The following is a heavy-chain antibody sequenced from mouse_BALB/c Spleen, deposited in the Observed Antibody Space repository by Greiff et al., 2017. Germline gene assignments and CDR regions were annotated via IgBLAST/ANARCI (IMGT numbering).Heavy chain of an antibody. CDR2: IWRGGST. V-gene: IGHV2-5-1*01. Sequence: VQRVESGPSLVQPSQSLSITCTVSGFSLTSYGVHWVRQSPGTGLEWLGVIWRGGSTDYNAAFMSRLSITKDNSKSQVFFKMNSLQADDTAIYYCAKKRGYGSSSLYAMDYWGQGTSVTVSS. D-gene: IGHD1-1*01. CDR3: AKKRGYGSSSLYAMDY. CDR1: GFSLTSYG. J-gene: IGHJ4*01.